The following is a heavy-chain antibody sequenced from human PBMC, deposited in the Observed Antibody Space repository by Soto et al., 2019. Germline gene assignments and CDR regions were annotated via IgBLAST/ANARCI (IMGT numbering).Heavy chain of an antibody. CDR3: ARGGDGYHDFDS. V-gene: IGHV1-18*01. J-gene: IGHJ4*02. D-gene: IGHD5-12*01. CDR1: GYTFTNYA. CDR2: ISGYSGDT. Sequence: QGHLVQSGGEVKKPGASVKVSCKASGYTFTNYAITWVRQAPGQGLEWMGWISGYSGDTGYAQNLQGRVTMTTDTSTSTAYMELRSLTSDDTAVYYCARGGDGYHDFDSWGQGTLVIVSS.